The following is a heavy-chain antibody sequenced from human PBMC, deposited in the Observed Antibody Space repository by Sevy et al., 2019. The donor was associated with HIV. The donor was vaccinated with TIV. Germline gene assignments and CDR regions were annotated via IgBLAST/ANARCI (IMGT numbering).Heavy chain of an antibody. CDR3: AKGYCSGGSCPRDYYYYGMDV. D-gene: IGHD2-15*01. J-gene: IGHJ6*02. CDR1: GFTFSEFG. V-gene: IGHV3-23*01. Sequence: GGSLRLSCAASGFTFSEFGMHWVRQAPGKGLEWVSSISGSGRSTYYADSVEGRFTISRHNSKNTLYLQMNSLRADDTAVYYCAKGYCSGGSCPRDYYYYGMDVWGQGTTVTVSS. CDR2: ISGSGRST.